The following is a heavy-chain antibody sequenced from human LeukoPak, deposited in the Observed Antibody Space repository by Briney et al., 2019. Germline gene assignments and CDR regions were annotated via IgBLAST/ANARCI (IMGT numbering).Heavy chain of an antibody. D-gene: IGHD6-19*01. V-gene: IGHV3-23*01. Sequence: GGSLRLSCAASGFTFSTYVMSWVRQAPGKGLEWVSIISGIGGTTCYADSVKGRFTISRDNSKNILYLQMNSLRAEDTAVYYCAKDAGSGWNRVFDYWGQGTLVTVSS. CDR1: GFTFSTYV. CDR2: ISGIGGTT. CDR3: AKDAGSGWNRVFDY. J-gene: IGHJ4*02.